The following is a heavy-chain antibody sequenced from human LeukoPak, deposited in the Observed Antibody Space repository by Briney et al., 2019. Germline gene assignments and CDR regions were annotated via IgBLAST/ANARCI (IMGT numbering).Heavy chain of an antibody. V-gene: IGHV3-7*01. D-gene: IGHD3-3*01. CDR3: ARDRPRRSFDY. J-gene: IGHJ4*02. CDR1: GFTFSSYW. Sequence: GGSLRLSCAASGFTFSSYWISCVRQAPGKRLEWVANIKQDGSEKYYVDSVKGRFTISRDNAKNSLYLQMNSLRAEDTAVYYCARDRPRRSFDYGGQGTLVTVSS. CDR2: IKQDGSEK.